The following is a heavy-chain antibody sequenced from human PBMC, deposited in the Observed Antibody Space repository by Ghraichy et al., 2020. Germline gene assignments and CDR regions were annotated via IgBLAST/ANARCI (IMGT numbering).Heavy chain of an antibody. V-gene: IGHV3-11*06. Sequence: LTCAASGFTFSDYYMIWIRQAPGKGLEWVSYISSSSSYTNYAESVKGRFIISRDNAKNSLYLQMNSLRAEDTAVYYCARASLRLLGGNSAAYDSCGQGTLVTVSS. CDR2: ISSSSSYT. J-gene: IGHJ4*02. D-gene: IGHD4-23*01. CDR1: GFTFSDYY. CDR3: ARASLRLLGGNSAAYDS.